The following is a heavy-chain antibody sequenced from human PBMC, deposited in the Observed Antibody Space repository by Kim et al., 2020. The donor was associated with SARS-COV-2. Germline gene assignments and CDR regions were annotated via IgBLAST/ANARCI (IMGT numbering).Heavy chain of an antibody. D-gene: IGHD3-22*01. J-gene: IGHJ4*02. V-gene: IGHV3-23*01. Sequence: ADSVKGRFTISRDNSKNTLYLQMNSLRAEDTAVYYCAVTMIVVVIKPFVYWGQGTLVTVSS. CDR3: AVTMIVVVIKPFVY.